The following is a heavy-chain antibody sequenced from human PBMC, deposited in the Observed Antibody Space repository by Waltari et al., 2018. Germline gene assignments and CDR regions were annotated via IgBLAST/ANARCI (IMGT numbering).Heavy chain of an antibody. J-gene: IGHJ4*02. CDR2: ITHDRKT. Sequence: QVRLQQWGAGLLKPSETLSLTCAVYGGAFSGYSWPGIRQPPGKGLEWIGEITHDRKTNYNPSLKSRVTMAVDTSQNQFSLKVTSATAADTAMYYCGRGCLTYYYGSGIYAGIDYWGQGVLVSVSS. CDR3: GRGCLTYYYGSGIYAGIDY. V-gene: IGHV4-34*01. D-gene: IGHD3-10*01. CDR1: GGAFSGYS.